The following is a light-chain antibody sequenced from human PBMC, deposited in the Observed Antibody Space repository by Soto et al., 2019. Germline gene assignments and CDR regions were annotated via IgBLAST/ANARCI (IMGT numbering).Light chain of an antibody. V-gene: IGKV3D-15*01. J-gene: IGKJ5*01. CDR3: QQYNNWPAIT. CDR1: QSLSIN. CDR2: GAS. Sequence: EIVITQSPATLSVSPGGTSALSCRASQSLSINLAWYQQKPGQAPRLLIYGASTRATGIPARFSGSGSGTEFTLTISSPQSEDFAVYYCQQYNNWPAITFGQGTRLEIK.